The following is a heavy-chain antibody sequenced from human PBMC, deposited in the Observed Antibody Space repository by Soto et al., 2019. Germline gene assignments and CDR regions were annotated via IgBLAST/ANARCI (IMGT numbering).Heavy chain of an antibody. CDR1: GFTCSDYD. V-gene: IGHV3-48*03. J-gene: IGHJ4*02. CDR2: ISSCGSTI. Sequence: GGFLRLSWAASGFTCSDYDMNWVRQAPGKGLEWISYISSCGSTISYAASVEGRFTISRGNAKNSLCLQMSSLRAEDTAVYYCARMYLYGSSGYDIWGQGSLVTVSS. CDR3: ARMYLYGSSGYDI. D-gene: IGHD3-22*01.